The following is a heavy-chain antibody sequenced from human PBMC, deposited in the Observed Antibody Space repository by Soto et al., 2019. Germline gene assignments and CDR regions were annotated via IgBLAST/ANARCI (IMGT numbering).Heavy chain of an antibody. J-gene: IGHJ5*02. Sequence: QVQLVESGGGVVQPGRSLRLSCAASGFTFSSYAMHWVRQAPGKGLEWVAVISYDGSNKYYADSVKGRFTISRDNSKNTLYLQMNRLRAEDTAVYYCARDKSWRFLEWLPNNWFDPWGQGTLVTVSS. CDR1: GFTFSSYA. CDR3: ARDKSWRFLEWLPNNWFDP. CDR2: ISYDGSNK. D-gene: IGHD3-3*01. V-gene: IGHV3-30-3*01.